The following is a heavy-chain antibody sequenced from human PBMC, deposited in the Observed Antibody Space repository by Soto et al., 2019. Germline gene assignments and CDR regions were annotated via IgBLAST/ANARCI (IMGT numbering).Heavy chain of an antibody. J-gene: IGHJ6*02. Sequence: GGSLRLSCEASRFSVSDYYMNWIRQARGKGLEWLSCITATSSYTNYADSVKGRFTISRDNDKKFLYLQMNSLRAEDTAVYYCARGGRDILRGLINNMDVWGQGTTVTVSS. V-gene: IGHV3-11*06. D-gene: IGHD3-10*01. CDR3: ARGGRDILRGLINNMDV. CDR2: ITATSSYT. CDR1: RFSVSDYY.